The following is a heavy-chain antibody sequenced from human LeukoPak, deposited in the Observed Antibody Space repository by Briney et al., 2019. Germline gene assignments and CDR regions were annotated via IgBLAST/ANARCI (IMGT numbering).Heavy chain of an antibody. CDR3: ATDGVSGRITIFGVVIVFVY. Sequence: GASVTVSCKVSGYTLTELSMHWVRQAPGKGREWMGAFDPEDGETIYAQTFQGRVTMTEDTSTDTAYMELSSLRSEDTAVYYCATDGVSGRITIFGVVIVFVYWGQGTLVTVSS. V-gene: IGHV1-24*01. CDR2: FDPEDGET. D-gene: IGHD3-3*01. CDR1: GYTLTELS. J-gene: IGHJ4*02.